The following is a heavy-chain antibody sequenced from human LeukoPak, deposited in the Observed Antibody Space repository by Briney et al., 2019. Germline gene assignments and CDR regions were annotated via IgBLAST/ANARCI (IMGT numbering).Heavy chain of an antibody. J-gene: IGHJ3*02. CDR1: GYSISSSNW. V-gene: IGHV4-28*01. Sequence: SDTLSLTCAVSGYSISSSNWWGWIRQPPGKGLEWIGYIYYSGSTYYNPSLKSRVTMSVDTSKNQFSLKLSSVTAVDTAVYYRARNQIVGAMNAFDIWGQGTMVTVSS. D-gene: IGHD1-26*01. CDR3: ARNQIVGAMNAFDI. CDR2: IYYSGST.